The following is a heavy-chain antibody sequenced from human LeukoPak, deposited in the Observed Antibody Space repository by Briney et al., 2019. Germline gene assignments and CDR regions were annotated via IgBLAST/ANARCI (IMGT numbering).Heavy chain of an antibody. CDR1: GGSISSGGYS. J-gene: IGHJ4*02. CDR3: ARDHPSNYYDNVFDY. V-gene: IGHV4-30-2*01. D-gene: IGHD3-22*01. Sequence: PSETLSLTCAVSGGSISSGGYSWSWIRQPPGKGLEWIGYIYHSGSTYYNPSLKSRVTISVDRSKNQFSLKLSSVTAADTAVYYCARDHPSNYYDNVFDYWGQGTLVTVSS. CDR2: IYHSGST.